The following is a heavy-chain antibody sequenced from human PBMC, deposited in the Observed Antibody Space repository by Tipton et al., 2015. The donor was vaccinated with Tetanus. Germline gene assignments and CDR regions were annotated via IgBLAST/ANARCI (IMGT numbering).Heavy chain of an antibody. CDR3: ASEDIVVVPAASYNWFDP. D-gene: IGHD2-2*01. CDR2: INHSGST. CDR1: GGSFSGYY. J-gene: IGHJ5*02. Sequence: TLSLTCAVYGGSFSGYYWSWIRQPPGKGLEWIGEINHSGSTNYNPSLKSRVTISVDTPKNQFSLKLSSVTAADTAVYYCASEDIVVVPAASYNWFDPWGQGTLVTVSS. V-gene: IGHV4-34*01.